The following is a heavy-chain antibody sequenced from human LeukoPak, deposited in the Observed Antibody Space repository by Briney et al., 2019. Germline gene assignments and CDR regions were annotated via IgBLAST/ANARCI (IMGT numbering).Heavy chain of an antibody. J-gene: IGHJ4*02. V-gene: IGHV1-18*01. CDR1: GYTFTNYG. Sequence: GASVKVSCKASGYTFTNYGISWVRQAPGQGLEWMGWISAYNGNTNYAQNLQGRVTVTTDTSTSTAYMELRSLRSEDTAVYYCAFYSSSWYYWGQGTLVTVSS. CDR2: ISAYNGNT. D-gene: IGHD6-13*01. CDR3: AFYSSSWYY.